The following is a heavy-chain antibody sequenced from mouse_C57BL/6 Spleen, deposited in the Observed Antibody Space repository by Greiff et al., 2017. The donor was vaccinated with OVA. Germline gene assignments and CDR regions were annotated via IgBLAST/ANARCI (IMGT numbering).Heavy chain of an antibody. CDR2: ISSGSSTI. CDR3: ARRYYYGTFYWYFDV. CDR1: GFTFSDYG. V-gene: IGHV5-17*01. J-gene: IGHJ1*03. Sequence: EVMLVESGGGLVKPGGSLKLSCAASGFTFSDYGMHWVRQAPEKGLEWVAYISSGSSTIYYADTVKGRFTISRDNAKNTLFLQMTSLRSEDTAMYYCARRYYYGTFYWYFDVWGTGTTVTVSS. D-gene: IGHD1-1*01.